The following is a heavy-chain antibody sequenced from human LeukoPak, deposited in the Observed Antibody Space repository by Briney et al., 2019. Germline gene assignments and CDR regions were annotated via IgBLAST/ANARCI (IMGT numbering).Heavy chain of an antibody. J-gene: IGHJ3*02. CDR3: ARRPLLESGVGAFDM. D-gene: IGHD2-8*01. Sequence: GESLKISCKGSGYSFTDYWIGWVRQMPGKGLEWMGTVYPAHSGTTYSPSFEGRVTISVDKYIKTAYLQWNSLKASDTAMYFCARRPLLESGVGAFDMWGQGTRLTVSP. V-gene: IGHV5-51*01. CDR1: GYSFTDYW. CDR2: VYPAHSGT.